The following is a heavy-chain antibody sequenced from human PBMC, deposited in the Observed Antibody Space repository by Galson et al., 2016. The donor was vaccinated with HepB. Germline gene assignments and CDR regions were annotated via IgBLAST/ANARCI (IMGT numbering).Heavy chain of an antibody. Sequence: LTCGVHGGSFTAYYWSWIRQAPGKGLEWIGEMNHSGSANYDPPLRSRVTMSVDRSRNQFSLKLSSVTAADTAVYYCARSTYSSGWYSGWFDLWGQGIVVTVSS. D-gene: IGHD6-19*01. CDR3: ARSTYSSGWYSGWFDL. V-gene: IGHV4-34*01. J-gene: IGHJ5*02. CDR1: GGSFTAYY. CDR2: MNHSGSA.